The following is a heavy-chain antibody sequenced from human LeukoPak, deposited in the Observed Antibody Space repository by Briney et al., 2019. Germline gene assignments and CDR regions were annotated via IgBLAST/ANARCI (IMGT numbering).Heavy chain of an antibody. CDR1: GFTFSNYS. Sequence: GGSLRLSCAASGFTFSNYSMNWVRQAPGKGLEWVSYIRSSSSTIYYADSVKGRFTISRDNAKNSLYLQMNSLRAEDTAVYYCARAKRNGFDIWGQGTMVTVSS. CDR2: IRSSSSTI. V-gene: IGHV3-48*01. J-gene: IGHJ3*02. CDR3: ARAKRNGFDI.